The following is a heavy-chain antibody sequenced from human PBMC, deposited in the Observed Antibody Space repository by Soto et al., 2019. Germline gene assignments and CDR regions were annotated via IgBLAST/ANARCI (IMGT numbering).Heavy chain of an antibody. V-gene: IGHV3-33*01. CDR1: GFTFSTYG. Sequence: QVQLVESGGGVVQPGRSLRLSCAASGFTFSTYGMHWVRQAPGKGLEWVAVIWYDGSNKYYADSVKGRFTISRDNSKNTLNLQMNSLRAEDTAVYYCARERVTTSYYHYGMGVWGQGTTVTVAS. J-gene: IGHJ6*02. CDR2: IWYDGSNK. CDR3: ARERVTTSYYHYGMGV. D-gene: IGHD4-17*01.